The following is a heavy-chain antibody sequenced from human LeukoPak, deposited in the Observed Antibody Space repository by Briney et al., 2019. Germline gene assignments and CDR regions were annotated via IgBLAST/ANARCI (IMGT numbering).Heavy chain of an antibody. D-gene: IGHD2-2*01. CDR2: ISSSSSTI. CDR3: ARELIVVVPAADNWFDP. J-gene: IGHJ5*02. V-gene: IGHV3-48*02. CDR1: GFTFSSYS. Sequence: GGSLRLSCAASGFTFSSYSMNWVRQAPGKGLEWVSYISSSSSTIYYADSVKGRFTISRDNAKNSLYLQMNSLRDEDTAVYYCARELIVVVPAADNWFDPWGRGTLVTVSS.